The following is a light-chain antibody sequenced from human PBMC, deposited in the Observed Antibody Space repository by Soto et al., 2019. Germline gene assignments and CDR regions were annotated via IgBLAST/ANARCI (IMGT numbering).Light chain of an antibody. V-gene: IGLV2-14*01. CDR1: SSDVGGYNY. CDR3: SSYTSSTTLV. CDR2: DVS. J-gene: IGLJ2*01. Sequence: QSVVTQPASLSGAPGQSITISCTGTSSDVGGYNYVSWYQQHPGKAPKLMIYDVSNRPSGFSNRFSGSKSGNTASLTISGLQAEDEAVYYCSSYTSSTTLVFGGGTKVTVL.